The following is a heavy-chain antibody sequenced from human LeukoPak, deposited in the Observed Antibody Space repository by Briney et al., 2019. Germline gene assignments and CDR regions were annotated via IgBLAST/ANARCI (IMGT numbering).Heavy chain of an antibody. Sequence: GGSLRLSCAASGFTFSDHYMDWVRQAPGKGLEWVSYISSSGSTIYYADSVKGRFAISRDNAKNSLYLQMNSLRDEDTAVYYCASISSGWYWNAFDIWGQGTMVIVSS. CDR1: GFTFSDHY. D-gene: IGHD6-19*01. CDR2: ISSSGSTI. V-gene: IGHV3-11*04. J-gene: IGHJ3*02. CDR3: ASISSGWYWNAFDI.